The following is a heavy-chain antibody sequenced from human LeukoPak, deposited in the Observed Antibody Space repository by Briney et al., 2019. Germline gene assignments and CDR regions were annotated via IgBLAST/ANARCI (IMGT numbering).Heavy chain of an antibody. CDR2: ISYDASEK. CDR1: GFTFSSYS. V-gene: IGHV3-30*04. CDR3: ARDNGEGYFGSGSFDY. J-gene: IGHJ4*02. D-gene: IGHD3-10*01. Sequence: AGRSLRLSCAASGFTFSSYSMHWVRQAPGKGLDWVTRISYDASEKYYADSVKGRFTISRDNSKNTLHLQMNSLRTEDTALYYCARDNGEGYFGSGSFDYWGQGILVIVSS.